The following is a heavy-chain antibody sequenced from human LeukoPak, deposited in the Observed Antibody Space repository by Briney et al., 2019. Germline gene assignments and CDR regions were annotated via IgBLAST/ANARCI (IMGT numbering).Heavy chain of an antibody. CDR3: ARTVWLQGSRFDY. CDR1: GGTFSSYA. D-gene: IGHD5-18*01. J-gene: IGHJ4*02. Sequence: ASVKVSCKASGGTFSSYAISWVRQAPGQGLEWMGGIIPIFGTANYAQKFQGRVTITADESTSTAYMELSSLRSEDTAVYYCARTVWLQGSRFDYWGQGTLVTVSS. CDR2: IIPIFGTA. V-gene: IGHV1-69*13.